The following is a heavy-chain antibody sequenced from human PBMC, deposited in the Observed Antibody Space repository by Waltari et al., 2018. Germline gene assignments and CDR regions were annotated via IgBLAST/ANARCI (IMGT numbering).Heavy chain of an antibody. Sequence: QVQLQESGPGLVKPSETLSLTCTVSGGSISSYYWSWIRQPPGKGLEWIWYIYYSGSTNYNPSLKSRVTISVDTSKNQFSLKLSSVTAADTAVYYCVREYYYGSGPHNWFDPWGQGTLVTVSS. CDR1: GGSISSYY. CDR2: IYYSGST. CDR3: VREYYYGSGPHNWFDP. D-gene: IGHD3-10*01. J-gene: IGHJ5*02. V-gene: IGHV4-59*01.